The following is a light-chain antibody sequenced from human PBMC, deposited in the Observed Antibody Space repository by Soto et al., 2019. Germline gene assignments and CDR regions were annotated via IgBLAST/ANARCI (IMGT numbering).Light chain of an antibody. CDR1: SSDVDGFNY. J-gene: IGLJ2*01. CDR3: CSYAGPYVL. CDR2: DVS. Sequence: QSALTQPRSVSGSPGQSVTVSCTGISSDVDGFNYVSWYQHHPGKAPKLIIYDVSQRPSGVPDRFSDSKSANSASLTISGLQAEDEADYYCCSYAGPYVLFGGGTKLTVL. V-gene: IGLV2-11*01.